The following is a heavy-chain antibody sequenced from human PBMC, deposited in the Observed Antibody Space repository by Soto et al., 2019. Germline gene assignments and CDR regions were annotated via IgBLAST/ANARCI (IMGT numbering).Heavy chain of an antibody. CDR1: GGFISTAGSY. V-gene: IGHV4-31*03. J-gene: IGHJ4*02. CDR3: ARDSPPVDY. Sequence: LSLTFTVSGGFISTAGSYWSWIRQHPGKGLEWIGYIYYSGSTYYNPSLKSRVTISVDTSKNQFSLKLSSVTAADTAVYYCARDSPPVDYWGQGTLVTVSS. CDR2: IYYSGST.